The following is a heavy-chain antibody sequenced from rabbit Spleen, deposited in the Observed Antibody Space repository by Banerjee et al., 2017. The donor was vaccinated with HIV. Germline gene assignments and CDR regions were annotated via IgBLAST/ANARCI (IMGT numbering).Heavy chain of an antibody. D-gene: IGHD8-1*01. J-gene: IGHJ6*01. CDR2: INTSTGVT. CDR3: ARDTGSSFSSYGMDL. CDR1: GFDFSSYYM. Sequence: QEQLKESGGGLVQPGGSLKLSCKASGFDFSSYYMNWVRQAPGKGLEWIGCINTSTGVTVYATWAKGRFTISKTSWTTVTLQMTSLTAANTATYFCARDTGSSFSSYGMDLWGPGTLVTVS. V-gene: IGHV1S45*01.